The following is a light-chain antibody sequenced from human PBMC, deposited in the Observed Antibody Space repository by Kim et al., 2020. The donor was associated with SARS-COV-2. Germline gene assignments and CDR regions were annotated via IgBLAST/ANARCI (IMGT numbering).Light chain of an antibody. V-gene: IGKV3-11*01. CDR3: QQRNSWPPAVT. CDR2: DAS. J-gene: IGKJ4*01. Sequence: TGERATLSCRASQNIDNYLAWDQQRPGQAPRLLVYDASNRATGVPDRFSGSGSGTDFTLTISSLEPQDFASYYCQQRNSWPPAVTFGGGTKVDIK. CDR1: QNIDNY.